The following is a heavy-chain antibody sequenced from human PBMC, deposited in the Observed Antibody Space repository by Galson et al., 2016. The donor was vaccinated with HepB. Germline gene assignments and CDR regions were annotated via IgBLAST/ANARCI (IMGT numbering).Heavy chain of an antibody. Sequence: SVKVSCKASGYTFSNYAIYWVRQAPGQGLEWMGWISTYNGNRNSAQKFQDRVTMTADTSTRTAYMELRSLISDDTAIYYCARGDGRGCCYRADYWGQGTLLTVS. CDR2: ISTYNGNR. J-gene: IGHJ4*02. V-gene: IGHV1-18*04. CDR3: ARGDGRGCCYRADY. D-gene: IGHD2-8*01. CDR1: GYTFSNYA.